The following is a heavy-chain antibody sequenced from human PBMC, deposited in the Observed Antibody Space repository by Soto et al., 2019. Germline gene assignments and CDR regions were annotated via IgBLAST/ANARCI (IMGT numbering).Heavy chain of an antibody. CDR3: ARDLARRITIFGVA. Sequence: AAVKVSCNASGYTFTSYGISWVRQAPGQGLEWMGWISAYNGNTNYAQKLQGRVTMTTDTSTSTAYMELRSLRSDDTAVYYCARDLARRITIFGVAWGQGTLVTVSS. V-gene: IGHV1-18*04. CDR2: ISAYNGNT. D-gene: IGHD3-3*01. CDR1: GYTFTSYG. J-gene: IGHJ5*02.